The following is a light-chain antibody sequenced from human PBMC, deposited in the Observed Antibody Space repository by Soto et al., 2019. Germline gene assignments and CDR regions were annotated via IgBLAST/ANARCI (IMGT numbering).Light chain of an antibody. J-gene: IGKJ1*01. CDR3: QHYNSYSEA. CDR1: QGISTY. Sequence: DIQMTQSPSSLSASVGDRVTITCRASQGISTYLAWHQQKPGKVPKLLIYKASSLQSGVPSRFSAGGSGTEFILTISSLQPEDFATYYCQHYNSYSEAFGQGTKV. V-gene: IGKV1-5*03. CDR2: KAS.